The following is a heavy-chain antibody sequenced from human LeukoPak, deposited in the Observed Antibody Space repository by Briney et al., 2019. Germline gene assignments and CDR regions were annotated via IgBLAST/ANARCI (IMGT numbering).Heavy chain of an antibody. CDR2: SGGHTSGGT. CDR1: EFTFSNYA. D-gene: IGHD6-19*01. V-gene: IGHV3-23*01. J-gene: IGHJ5*02. CDR3: VKDNPYGAGKS. Sequence: PGGSLRLSCAASEFTFSNYAMTWVRQAPGKGLEWVSTSGGHTSGGTSYTPSVRGRFIISRDNGKKTVYLQMNSLTVEDTAVYYCVKDNPYGAGKSWGQGTLVAVSS.